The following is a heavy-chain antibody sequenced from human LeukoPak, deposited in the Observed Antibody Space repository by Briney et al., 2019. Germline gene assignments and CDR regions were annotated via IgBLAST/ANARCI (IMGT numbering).Heavy chain of an antibody. CDR2: MNPNSGNT. Sequence: GASVKVSCKASGYTFTSYDINWVRQATGQGLEWMGWMNPNSGNTGYAQKFQGRVTMTRNTSISTAYMELSSLRSEDTAVYYCARGFRWFGEFNFDYWGQGTLVTVSS. V-gene: IGHV1-8*01. D-gene: IGHD3-10*01. CDR1: GYTFTSYD. CDR3: ARGFRWFGEFNFDY. J-gene: IGHJ4*02.